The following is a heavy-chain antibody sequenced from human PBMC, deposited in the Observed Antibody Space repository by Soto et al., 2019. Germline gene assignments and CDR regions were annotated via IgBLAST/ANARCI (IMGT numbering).Heavy chain of an antibody. J-gene: IGHJ3*02. D-gene: IGHD4-17*01. CDR3: AADHVTTDAFDS. CDR2: IIPIFGNT. V-gene: IGHV1-69*05. Sequence: SLKVSCKSSVGTYSSYDIICVQPAPGQGLEWMGGIIPIFGNTNYAQKFQERVTITRDMSTSTAYMELSSLRSEDTAVYYCAADHVTTDAFDSWGQGKMVT. CDR1: VGTYSSYD.